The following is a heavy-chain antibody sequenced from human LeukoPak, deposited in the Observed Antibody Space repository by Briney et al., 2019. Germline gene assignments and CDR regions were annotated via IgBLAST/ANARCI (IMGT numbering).Heavy chain of an antibody. CDR1: GGTFSSYA. J-gene: IGHJ6*03. D-gene: IGHD5-24*01. Sequence: SVKVSCKASGGTFSSYAISWVRQAPGQGLEWMGGIIPIFGTANYAQKSQGRVTITTDESTSTAYMELSSLRSEDTAVYYCAANSAHYYYYYMDVWGKGTTVTVSS. CDR2: IIPIFGTA. CDR3: AANSAHYYYYYMDV. V-gene: IGHV1-69*05.